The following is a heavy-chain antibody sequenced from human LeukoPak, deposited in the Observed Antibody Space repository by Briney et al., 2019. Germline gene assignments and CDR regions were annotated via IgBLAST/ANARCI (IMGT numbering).Heavy chain of an antibody. CDR1: GFSFSSYA. D-gene: IGHD4-17*01. V-gene: IGHV3-23*01. CDR2: ISGSGGNT. CDR3: AKKGGRTVTSTSDY. J-gene: IGHJ4*02. Sequence: PGGSLRLSCAASGFSFSSYAMSWVRQAPGKGLEWVSGISGSGGNTYYADSVKGRATISRDNSKNTLYLQMNSLRAEDTAVYYCAKKGGRTVTSTSDYWGQGTLVTVSS.